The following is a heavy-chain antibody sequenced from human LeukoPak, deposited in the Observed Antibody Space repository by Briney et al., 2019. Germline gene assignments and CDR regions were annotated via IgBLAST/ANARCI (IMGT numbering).Heavy chain of an antibody. V-gene: IGHV1-24*01. D-gene: IGHD6-25*01. CDR3: ATEKVLKQRRRDYYYMDV. J-gene: IGHJ6*03. Sequence: ASVKVSCKVSGYTLTELSMHWVRQAPGKGLEWMGGFDPEDGETIYAQKFQGRVTMTEDTSTDTAYMELSSLRSEDTAVYYCATEKVLKQRRRDYYYMDVWGKGTTVTVSS. CDR2: FDPEDGET. CDR1: GYTLTELS.